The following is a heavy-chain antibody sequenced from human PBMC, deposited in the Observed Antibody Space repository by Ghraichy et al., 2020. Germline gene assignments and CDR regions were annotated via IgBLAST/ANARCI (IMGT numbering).Heavy chain of an antibody. J-gene: IGHJ6*02. V-gene: IGHV4-59*01. D-gene: IGHD5-24*01. Sequence: SETLSLTCTVSGGSISSYYWSWIRQPPGKGLEWIGYIYYSGSTNYNPSLKSRVTISVDTSKNQFSLKLSSVTAADTAVYYCARGRDPVYYYGMDVWGQGTTVTVSS. CDR2: IYYSGST. CDR3: ARGRDPVYYYGMDV. CDR1: GGSISSYY.